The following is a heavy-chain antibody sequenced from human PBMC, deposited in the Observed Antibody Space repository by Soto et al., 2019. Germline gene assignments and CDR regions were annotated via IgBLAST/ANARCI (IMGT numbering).Heavy chain of an antibody. D-gene: IGHD3-3*01. V-gene: IGHV1-18*03. CDR1: GYTFSNSG. Sequence: GASVKVSCKASGYTFSNSGISWVRQAPGQGLEWLGWINSDNGNTNYAQHLQGRVTLTTDTSTSTAYMDLRSLRSEDMAVYYCARDINQGANFWSGYYTGYYYGMDVWGQGTTVTVSS. J-gene: IGHJ6*02. CDR3: ARDINQGANFWSGYYTGYYYGMDV. CDR2: INSDNGNT.